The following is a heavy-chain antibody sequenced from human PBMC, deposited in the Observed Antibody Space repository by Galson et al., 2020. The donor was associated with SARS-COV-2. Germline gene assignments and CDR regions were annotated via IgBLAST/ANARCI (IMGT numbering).Heavy chain of an antibody. V-gene: IGHV3-30*04. D-gene: IGHD3-22*01. CDR3: ARETDDDSSSWYDY. Sequence: GGSLRLSCAASGLTFSSSAMHWVRQAPGKGLEWVAIISYDGTTIYKSDSVKGRFTISRDISKNILYIQMNRLRPEDTGVYYCARETDDDSSSWYDYWGQGTLVTVSP. CDR2: ISYDGTTI. J-gene: IGHJ4*02. CDR1: GLTFSSSA.